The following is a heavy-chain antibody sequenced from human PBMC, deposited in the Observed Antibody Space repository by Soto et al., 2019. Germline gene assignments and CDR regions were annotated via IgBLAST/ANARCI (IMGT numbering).Heavy chain of an antibody. V-gene: IGHV4-39*01. CDR2: IYYSGST. D-gene: IGHD6-13*01. CDR1: GGSISSSSYY. Sequence: SETLSLTCTVSGGSISSSSYYWGWIRQPPGKGLEWIGSIYYSGSTYYNPSLKSRVTISVDTSKNQFSLKLSCVTAADTAVYYCARLPSVNSSWYSWYFDLWGRGTLVTVSS. CDR3: ARLPSVNSSWYSWYFDL. J-gene: IGHJ2*01.